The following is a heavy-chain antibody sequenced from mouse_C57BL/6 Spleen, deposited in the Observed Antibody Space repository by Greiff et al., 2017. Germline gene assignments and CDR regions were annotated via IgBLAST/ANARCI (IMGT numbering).Heavy chain of an antibody. V-gene: IGHV8-12*01. J-gene: IGHJ4*01. CDR2: IYWDDDK. D-gene: IGHD1-1*01. CDR3: ARRGSSFAMDY. CDR1: GFSLSTSDMG. Sequence: QVTLKVSGPGILQSSQTLSLTCPFSGFSLSTSDMGVSWIRQPSGKGLEWLAHIYWDDDKRYNPSLKSRLTISKDTSRNQVFLKITSVDTADTATYYCARRGSSFAMDYWGQGTSVTVSS.